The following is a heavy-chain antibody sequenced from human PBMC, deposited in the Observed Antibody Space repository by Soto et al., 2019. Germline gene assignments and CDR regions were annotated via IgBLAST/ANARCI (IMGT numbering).Heavy chain of an antibody. Sequence: PGGSLRLSCAASGFTFSSYAMSCVRQAPGKGLEWVSAISGRGDSTYYADSWKGRFTISRDNYKSTLYLQMNNMRAEDTAVYYSAKEIFTSDIFDYWGQGTMVTVSS. V-gene: IGHV3-23*01. J-gene: IGHJ4*02. CDR3: AKEIFTSDIFDY. D-gene: IGHD2-21*02. CDR2: ISGRGDST. CDR1: GFTFSSYA.